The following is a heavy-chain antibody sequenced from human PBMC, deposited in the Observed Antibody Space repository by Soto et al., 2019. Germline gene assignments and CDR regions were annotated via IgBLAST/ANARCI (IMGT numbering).Heavy chain of an antibody. CDR1: GASISSGGYY. V-gene: IGHV4-61*08. CDR2: IYYSGTT. J-gene: IGHJ6*02. Sequence: QVQLQESGPGLVKPSETLSLSCTVSGASISSGGYYWNWMRQPPGRGLEWIGYIYYSGTTNYNPSLKIRGTISVDTSQSQLSHKLSSVTAADTAVYYCARDRGGSPYYYYYGMDVWGHGTTVTVS. CDR3: ARDRGGSPYYYYYGMDV.